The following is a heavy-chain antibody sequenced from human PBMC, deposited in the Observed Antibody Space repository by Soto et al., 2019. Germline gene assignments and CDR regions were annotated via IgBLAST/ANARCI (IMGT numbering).Heavy chain of an antibody. CDR2: IYHSGST. D-gene: IGHD3-10*01. CDR3: ASRGVIIPTYGMDV. V-gene: IGHV4-4*02. J-gene: IGHJ6*02. Sequence: QVQLQESGPGLVKPSGTLSLTCAVSGGSISSSNWWSWVRQPPGKGLEWIGEIYHSGSTNYNPFLKSRVTISVDKSKNQFSLKLRSVTAADTAVYYWASRGVIIPTYGMDVWGQGTTVTVSS. CDR1: GGSISSSNW.